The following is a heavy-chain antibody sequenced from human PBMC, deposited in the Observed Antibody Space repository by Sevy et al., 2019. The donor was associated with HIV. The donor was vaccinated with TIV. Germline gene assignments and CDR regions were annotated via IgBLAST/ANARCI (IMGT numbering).Heavy chain of an antibody. Sequence: GGSLRLSCTPSGTTFGDYAVTWVRQAPGKGLEWVGLIRGKPYGGTTEYAAAITDRFIISRDDSNTIAYLQMNSLKTEDTAVYYCNSSLYGPGSSPRYLWGQGTLVTVSS. CDR1: GTTFGDYA. D-gene: IGHD3-10*01. CDR3: NSSLYGPGSSPRYL. CDR2: IRGKPYGGTT. V-gene: IGHV3-49*04. J-gene: IGHJ4*02.